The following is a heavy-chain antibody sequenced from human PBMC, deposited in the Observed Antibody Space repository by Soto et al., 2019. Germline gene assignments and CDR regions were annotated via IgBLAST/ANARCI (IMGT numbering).Heavy chain of an antibody. D-gene: IGHD2-2*01. CDR1: GFTFSSYG. J-gene: IGHJ6*02. Sequence: GGSLRLSCAASGFTFSSYGMHWVRQAPGKGLEWVAVISYDGSNKYYADSVKGRFTISRDNSKNTLYLQMNSLRAEDTAVYYCAKGRYCSSTSCSTMDVWGQGTTVTAP. CDR3: AKGRYCSSTSCSTMDV. V-gene: IGHV3-30*18. CDR2: ISYDGSNK.